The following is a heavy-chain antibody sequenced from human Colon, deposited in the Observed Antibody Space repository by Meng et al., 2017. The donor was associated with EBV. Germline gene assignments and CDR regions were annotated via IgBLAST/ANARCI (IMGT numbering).Heavy chain of an antibody. CDR1: GGSISISSYY. CDR3: ARRRYYYGSGSYHSYYFDY. V-gene: IGHV4-39*01. Sequence: QLQRLESGPGLVKPSEPLALPCTVSGGSISISSYYWGWIRQPPGKGLEWIGSIYYNGSTYYNPSLKSRVTISVDTSKNQFSLKLNSVTAADTAVYYCARRRYYYGSGSYHSYYFDYWGQGALVTVSS. D-gene: IGHD3-10*01. J-gene: IGHJ4*02. CDR2: IYYNGST.